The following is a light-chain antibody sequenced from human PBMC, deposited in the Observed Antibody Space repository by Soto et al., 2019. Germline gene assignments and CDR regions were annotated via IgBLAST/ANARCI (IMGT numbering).Light chain of an antibody. V-gene: IGLV2-14*03. Sequence: QSVLTQPASVSGSPGQSITISCTGTSSDVDTYIYISWYQQHPGKAPKLIIYDVTNRPPGVSNRFSGSKSGNTASLTISGLQTEDEAGYYCSSYTFSTLVFATGTKLTVL. CDR2: DVT. J-gene: IGLJ1*01. CDR3: SSYTFSTLV. CDR1: SSDVDTYIY.